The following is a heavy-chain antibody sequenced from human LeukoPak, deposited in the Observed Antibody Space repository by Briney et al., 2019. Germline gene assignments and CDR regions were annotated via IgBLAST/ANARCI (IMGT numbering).Heavy chain of an antibody. CDR3: ARGDSGYDYHWFDP. Sequence: PSETLSLTCTVSGGSISSYYWSWIRQPPGKGLEWIGYIYYSGSTNYNPPLKSRVTISVDTSKNQFSLKLSSVTAADTAVYYCARGDSGYDYHWFDPWGQGTLVTVSS. D-gene: IGHD5-12*01. CDR2: IYYSGST. CDR1: GGSISSYY. V-gene: IGHV4-59*01. J-gene: IGHJ5*02.